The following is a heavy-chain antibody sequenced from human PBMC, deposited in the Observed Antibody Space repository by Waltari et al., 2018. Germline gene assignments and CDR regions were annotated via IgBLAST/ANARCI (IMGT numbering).Heavy chain of an antibody. CDR1: GFTFSSYG. Sequence: QVQLVESGGGVVQPGRSLRLSCAASGFTFSSYGMHWVRQAPGKGLEWVAVIWDDGSNKYNADSVKGRITISRDNSKNTLYLQMNSLRDEDTAVYYCARHPTSIVGAAYYYYMDVWGKGTTVTVSS. V-gene: IGHV3-33*01. CDR3: ARHPTSIVGAAYYYYMDV. CDR2: IWDDGSNK. D-gene: IGHD1-26*01. J-gene: IGHJ6*03.